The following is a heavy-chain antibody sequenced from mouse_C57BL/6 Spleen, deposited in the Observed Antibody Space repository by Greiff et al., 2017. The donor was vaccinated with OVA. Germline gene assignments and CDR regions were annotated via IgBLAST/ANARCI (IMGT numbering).Heavy chain of an antibody. Sequence: DVQLVESGGGLVKPGGSLKLSCAASGFTFSSYSMSWVRQTPEKRLEWVATISDGGSYTYYPDNVKGRFTITRDNAKNNLYLQMSHLKSEDTAMYYCAREEYYGSLDYWGQGTTLTVSS. CDR1: GFTFSSYS. CDR3: AREEYYGSLDY. CDR2: ISDGGSYT. J-gene: IGHJ2*01. D-gene: IGHD1-1*01. V-gene: IGHV5-4*01.